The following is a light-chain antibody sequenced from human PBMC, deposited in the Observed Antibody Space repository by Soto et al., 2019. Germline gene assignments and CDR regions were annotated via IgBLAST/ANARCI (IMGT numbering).Light chain of an antibody. V-gene: IGKV3-20*01. Sequence: EIVLTQSPGTLSLSLGERATLSCRASQSVTSSFLAWYQQKPGQAPRLLIYGASSRATGIPDRFSGSGSGTDFTLTISSLEPEDFAAYYCQQYGSSPWTFGQGTKVEIK. CDR2: GAS. CDR3: QQYGSSPWT. J-gene: IGKJ1*01. CDR1: QSVTSSF.